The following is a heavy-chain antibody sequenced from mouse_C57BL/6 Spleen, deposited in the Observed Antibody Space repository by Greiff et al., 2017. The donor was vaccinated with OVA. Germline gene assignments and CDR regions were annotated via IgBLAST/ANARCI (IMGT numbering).Heavy chain of an antibody. Sequence: VQLQQPGAELVKPGASVKMSCKASGYTFTSYWITWVKQRPGQGLEWIGDIYPGSGSTNYNEKFKSKATLTVDTSSSTSYMQLSSLTSEDSAVYYCARHYDYDGEGYWGQGTTLTVSS. CDR3: ARHYDYDGEGY. V-gene: IGHV1-55*01. CDR2: IYPGSGST. J-gene: IGHJ2*01. CDR1: GYTFTSYW. D-gene: IGHD2-4*01.